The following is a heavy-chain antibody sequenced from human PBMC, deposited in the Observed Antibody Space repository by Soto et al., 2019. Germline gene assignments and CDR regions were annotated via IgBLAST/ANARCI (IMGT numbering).Heavy chain of an antibody. J-gene: IGHJ5*02. CDR1: GGSVSSGSYY. V-gene: IGHV4-61*01. CDR2: IYHSGST. Sequence: QVQLQESGPGLVKPSETLSLTCTVSGGSVSSGSYYWGWIRQPPGKGLEWIGYIYHSGSTNYNPSLQSRVTISVDTSKNQFSLSLTSVTAADTAVYYRARLSAAWFDPWGQGTLVTVAS. CDR3: ARLSAAWFDP. D-gene: IGHD6-19*01.